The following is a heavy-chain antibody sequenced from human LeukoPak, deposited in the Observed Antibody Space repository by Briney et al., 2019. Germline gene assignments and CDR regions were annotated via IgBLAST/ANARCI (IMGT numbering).Heavy chain of an antibody. V-gene: IGHV3-7*01. D-gene: IGHD2-15*01. J-gene: IGHJ4*02. Sequence: GGSLRLSCAASGVTFSSYWTSWVRQAPGKGLEWVANIKQDGSEKYYVDSAKGRFTISRDNPKNPLYLQMNSLRAEDTAVYYCTRDTGCSGGTCYSFYDYWGQGTLVTVSS. CDR3: TRDTGCSGGTCYSFYDY. CDR1: GVTFSSYW. CDR2: IKQDGSEK.